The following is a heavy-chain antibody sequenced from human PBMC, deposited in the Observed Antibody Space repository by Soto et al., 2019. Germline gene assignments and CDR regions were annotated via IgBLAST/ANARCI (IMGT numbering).Heavy chain of an antibody. CDR1: GGSISSYY. Sequence: PSETLSLTCTVSGGSISSYYWSWIRQPPGKGLEWIGYIDYSGSPNYNPSLKSRVTISVDPPKNQFSLKLSSVTAADTAVYYCARTAWGNFWRGYNWFDPWGQGTLVTVSS. V-gene: IGHV4-59*01. CDR2: IDYSGSP. D-gene: IGHD3-3*01. CDR3: ARTAWGNFWRGYNWFDP. J-gene: IGHJ5*02.